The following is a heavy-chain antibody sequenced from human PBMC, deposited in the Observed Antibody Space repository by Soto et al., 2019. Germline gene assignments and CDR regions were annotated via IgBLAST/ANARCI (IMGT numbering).Heavy chain of an antibody. Sequence: ASVKVSCKASGGTFSSYAISWVRQAPGQGLEWMGGIIPIFGTANYAQKFQGRVTITADESTSTAYMELSSLRSEDTAVYYCARVGCSSTSCYDYYYYGMDVWGQGTTVTVSS. V-gene: IGHV1-69*13. CDR2: IIPIFGTA. J-gene: IGHJ6*02. CDR1: GGTFSSYA. D-gene: IGHD2-2*01. CDR3: ARVGCSSTSCYDYYYYGMDV.